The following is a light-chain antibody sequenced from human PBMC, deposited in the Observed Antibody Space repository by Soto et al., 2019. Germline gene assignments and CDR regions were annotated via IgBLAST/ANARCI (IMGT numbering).Light chain of an antibody. CDR2: QDS. V-gene: IGLV3-1*01. CDR3: QAWDSSTVV. J-gene: IGLJ2*01. Sequence: SYELTQPPSVSVSPGQTASITCSGDKLGDKYACWYQQKPGQSPVLVIYQDSKRPSGIPERFSGSISGNTATLTISGTQAMDEADYSCQAWDSSTVVFGGGTKLTVL. CDR1: KLGDKY.